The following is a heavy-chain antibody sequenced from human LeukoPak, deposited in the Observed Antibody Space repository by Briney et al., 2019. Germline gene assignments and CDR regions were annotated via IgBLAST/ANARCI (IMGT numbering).Heavy chain of an antibody. Sequence: GASVKVSCKASGYTFTSFGVTWVRQAPGQGLEWMGWISAYNGDTRYAEKLQGRATLTTEASTGTAFVELRSLRSDDTAIYFCGRGGPDYDYVWGTYRPLDYWGQGTLVTVSS. CDR2: ISAYNGDT. J-gene: IGHJ4*02. CDR1: GYTFTSFG. V-gene: IGHV1-18*01. D-gene: IGHD3-16*02. CDR3: GRGGPDYDYVWGTYRPLDY.